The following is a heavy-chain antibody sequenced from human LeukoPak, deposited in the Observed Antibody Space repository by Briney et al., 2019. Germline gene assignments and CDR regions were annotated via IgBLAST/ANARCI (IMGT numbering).Heavy chain of an antibody. J-gene: IGHJ4*02. D-gene: IGHD3-9*01. CDR1: GGSFSGYY. CDR2: INHSGST. Sequence: SETLSPTCAVYGGSFSGYYWSWIRQPPGKGLEWIGEINHSGSTNYNPSLKSRVTISVDTSKNQFSLKLSSVTAADTAVYYCARAFPPNYDILTGGGYFDYWGQGTLVTVSS. V-gene: IGHV4-34*01. CDR3: ARAFPPNYDILTGGGYFDY.